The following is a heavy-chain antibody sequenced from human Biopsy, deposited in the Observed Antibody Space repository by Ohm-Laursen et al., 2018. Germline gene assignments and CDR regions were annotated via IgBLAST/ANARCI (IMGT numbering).Heavy chain of an antibody. CDR1: GYTFTTYD. V-gene: IGHV1-8*01. J-gene: IGHJ6*02. D-gene: IGHD3-16*01. CDR3: AREGAFGDTDAYYGLDV. Sequence: GSSVKVSCKASGYTFTTYDINWVRQAAGQGPEWMGWMNPNSGNTGFAQKFQGRITMTRSTSITTAYMELTNLGSEDTAVYYCAREGAFGDTDAYYGLDVWGLGTTVTVSS. CDR2: MNPNSGNT.